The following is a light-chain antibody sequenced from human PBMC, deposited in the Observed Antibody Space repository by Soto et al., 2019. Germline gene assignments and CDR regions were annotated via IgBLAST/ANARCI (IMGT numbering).Light chain of an antibody. Sequence: EIVLTQSPGTLSLSPGERATLSCRASQSVSSSYLAWYQQKPGQAPRLLIYGASSRATCIPDRFSGSGSVTDFTLTISRLEPEEFAVYYCQQYGSSPPITFGQGTRLEI. J-gene: IGKJ5*01. V-gene: IGKV3-20*01. CDR1: QSVSSSY. CDR2: GAS. CDR3: QQYGSSPPIT.